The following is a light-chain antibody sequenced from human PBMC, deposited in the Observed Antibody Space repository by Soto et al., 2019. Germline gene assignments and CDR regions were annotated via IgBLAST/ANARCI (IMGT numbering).Light chain of an antibody. CDR1: NIGSKS. Sequence: SYELTQPPSMSVAPGQTARITCGGDNIGSKSVHWYQQKPGQAPVLVVYNDRDRPSGIPERFSGSNSGNTATLTISRVEAGDEADYYCQLWVSSSHHFYAFGTGTKLTVL. CDR3: QLWVSSSHHFYA. J-gene: IGLJ1*01. CDR2: NDR. V-gene: IGLV3-21*02.